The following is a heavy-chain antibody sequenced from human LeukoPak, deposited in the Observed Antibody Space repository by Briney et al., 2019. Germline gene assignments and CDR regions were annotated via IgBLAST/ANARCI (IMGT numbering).Heavy chain of an antibody. CDR1: GYTFTNYG. D-gene: IGHD2-21*01. CDR3: AREGLWVGPDSGKTRHPYWEI. J-gene: IGHJ3*02. Sequence: ASVKVSCKASGYTFTNYGISWVRQAPGQGLEWMGWISPYNGDTNYAQNLQGRVTMTTDTSTSTAYMELRSLRSDDTAVYYCAREGLWVGPDSGKTRHPYWEIWGQGTMVTVSS. V-gene: IGHV1-18*01. CDR2: ISPYNGDT.